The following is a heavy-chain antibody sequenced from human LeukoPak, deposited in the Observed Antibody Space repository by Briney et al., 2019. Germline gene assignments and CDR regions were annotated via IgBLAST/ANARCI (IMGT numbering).Heavy chain of an antibody. CDR1: GYTFTTYG. J-gene: IGHJ4*02. D-gene: IGHD1-7*01. Sequence: ASVKVSCKASGYTFTTYGISWVRQAPGQGLEWLGWISAYNGQTNYAQKVQGRVTMTTDTSTKTASMELRSLGSDDTAVYYLAGVAGFYWNSDSFDSGGQGTQVTVSS. V-gene: IGHV1-18*04. CDR2: ISAYNGQT. CDR3: AGVAGFYWNSDSFDS.